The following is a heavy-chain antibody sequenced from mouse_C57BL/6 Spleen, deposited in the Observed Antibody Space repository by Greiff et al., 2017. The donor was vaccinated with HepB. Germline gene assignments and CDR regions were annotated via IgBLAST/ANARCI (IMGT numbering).Heavy chain of an antibody. CDR3: ASQHDAY. CDR2: IDPRSGNT. J-gene: IGHJ3*01. Sequence: QVQLQQSGAELVRPGASVKLSCKASGYTFTSYGMSWVKQRAGQGLEWIGEIDPRSGNTYYNEKFKGKATLTADKSSSTAYMELRSLTSEDSAVYFCASQHDAYWGQGTLVTVSA. CDR1: GYTFTSYG. V-gene: IGHV1-81*01.